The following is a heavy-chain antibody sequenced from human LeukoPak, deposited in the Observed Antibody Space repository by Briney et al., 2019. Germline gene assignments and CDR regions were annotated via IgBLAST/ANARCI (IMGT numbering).Heavy chain of an antibody. V-gene: IGHV3-23*01. Sequence: GGSVRLSCAASGFTFSSYAMSWVRQAPGKGLEWVSAISGSGGSTYYADSVKGRFTISRDNSKNTLYLQMNSLRAEDTAVYYCAKVVRGVIRGFDYWGQGTLVTVSS. CDR3: AKVVRGVIRGFDY. CDR1: GFTFSSYA. CDR2: ISGSGGST. D-gene: IGHD3-10*02. J-gene: IGHJ4*02.